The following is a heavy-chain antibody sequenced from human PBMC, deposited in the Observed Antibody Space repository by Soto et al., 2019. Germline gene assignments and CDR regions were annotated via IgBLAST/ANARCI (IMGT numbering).Heavy chain of an antibody. V-gene: IGHV4-34*01. CDR2: INHSGST. CDR3: ARGRLIRKAPEGTGGMDV. CDR1: GGSFSGYY. Sequence: QVQLQQWGAGLLKPSETLSLTCAVYGGSFSGYYWSWIRQPPGKGLEWIGEINHSGSTNYNPSLKSRVTISVDTSKNQFSLKLSSVTAADTAVYYCARGRLIRKAPEGTGGMDVWGQGTTVTVSS. D-gene: IGHD3-16*01. J-gene: IGHJ6*02.